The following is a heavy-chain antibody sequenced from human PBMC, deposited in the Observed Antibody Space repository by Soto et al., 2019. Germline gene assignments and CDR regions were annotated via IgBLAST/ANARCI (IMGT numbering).Heavy chain of an antibody. CDR1: GITFSSYW. CDR3: ARGPVAVDFGMDV. Sequence: EVRLVESGGGLVQPGGSLRLSCAASGITFSSYWMHWVRQAPGKGLVWVSRINNDGIGTHYADSVKGRFTMSIDNAKNTLYLQRISLRAEVTAVYYCARGPVAVDFGMDVWGQGTTVSVS. D-gene: IGHD2-15*01. J-gene: IGHJ6*02. CDR2: INNDGIGT. V-gene: IGHV3-74*01.